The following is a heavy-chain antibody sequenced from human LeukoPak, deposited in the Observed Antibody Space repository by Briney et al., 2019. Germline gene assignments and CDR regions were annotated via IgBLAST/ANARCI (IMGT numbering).Heavy chain of an antibody. CDR3: AREEVKYYYGSGSYGWRYYYYMDV. V-gene: IGHV1-18*01. Sequence: ASVKVSCKASGYTFTSYGISWVRQAPGQGLEWMGWISGYNGNTNYAQKLQGRVTMTTDTSTSTAYMELRSLRSEDTAVYYCAREEVKYYYGSGSYGWRYYYYMDVWGKGTTVTISS. D-gene: IGHD3-10*01. CDR2: ISGYNGNT. CDR1: GYTFTSYG. J-gene: IGHJ6*03.